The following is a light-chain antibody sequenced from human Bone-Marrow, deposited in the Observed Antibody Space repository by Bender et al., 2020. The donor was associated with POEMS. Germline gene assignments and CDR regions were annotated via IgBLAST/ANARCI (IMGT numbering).Light chain of an antibody. CDR3: QSYDNSLGGWV. CDR2: DVT. V-gene: IGLV2-14*02. J-gene: IGLJ3*02. CDR1: SNNVGSYNL. Sequence: QSVLTQPPSVSGSPGQSITISCTGTSNNVGSYNLVSWYQQHPGKAPKVMIHDVTKRPSGVPDRFSGSKSGTSASLAITGLQAEDEGDYYCQSYDNSLGGWVFGGGTKLTVL.